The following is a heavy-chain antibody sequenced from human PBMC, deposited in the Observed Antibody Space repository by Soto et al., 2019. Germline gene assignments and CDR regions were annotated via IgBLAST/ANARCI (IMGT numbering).Heavy chain of an antibody. J-gene: IGHJ5*02. CDR2: FDPEDGET. D-gene: IGHD3-3*01. V-gene: IGHV1-24*01. CDR3: ATLSNDFWSGPNNWFDP. Sequence: GASVKVSCKVSGYTLTELPMHWVRQAPGKGLEWMGGFDPEDGETIYAQKFQGRVTMTEDTSTDTAYMELSSLRSEDTAVYYCATLSNDFWSGPNNWFDPWGQGTLVTVSS. CDR1: GYTLTELP.